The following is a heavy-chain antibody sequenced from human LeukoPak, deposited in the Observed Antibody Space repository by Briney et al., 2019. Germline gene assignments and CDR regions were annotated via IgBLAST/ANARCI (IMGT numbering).Heavy chain of an antibody. Sequence: GGSLRLSCSASGFTFSTNSMHWVRQAPGKGLEFVSAITSNGGSTYYADSVKGRFTISRDNVKNSLYLQMNSLRAEDTAVYFCARRGTDYCTPSSCHPNWFAPWGQGTQVTVSS. CDR1: GFTFSTNS. CDR2: ITSNGGST. V-gene: IGHV3-64*04. CDR3: ARRGTDYCTPSSCHPNWFAP. D-gene: IGHD4-11*01. J-gene: IGHJ5*02.